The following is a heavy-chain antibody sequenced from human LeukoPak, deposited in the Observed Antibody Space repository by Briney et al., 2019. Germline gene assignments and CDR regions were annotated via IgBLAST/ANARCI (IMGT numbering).Heavy chain of an antibody. Sequence: ASVKVSCKASGYTFTSYGISWVRQAPGQGLEWMGWISAYNGNTNYAQKLQGRVTMTTDTSTSTAYMELRSLRSDDTAVYYCARAKVATILENWFDPWGQGTLVTVSS. J-gene: IGHJ5*02. CDR2: ISAYNGNT. CDR1: GYTFTSYG. V-gene: IGHV1-18*04. CDR3: ARAKVATILENWFDP. D-gene: IGHD5-12*01.